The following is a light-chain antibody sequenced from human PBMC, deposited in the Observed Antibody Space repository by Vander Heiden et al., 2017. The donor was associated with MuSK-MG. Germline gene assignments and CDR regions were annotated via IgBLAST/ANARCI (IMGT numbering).Light chain of an antibody. Sequence: ELVMTQYPATLSVSPGERATLSCRASQSVSSKVVWYQHKPGQAPRLLIYGASTRAIGIPARFSGSGSGTEFTLTISRLQSEDFAVYFCQQYDNWPSYTFGQGTKLEIK. CDR3: QQYDNWPSYT. CDR2: GAS. J-gene: IGKJ2*01. V-gene: IGKV3-15*01. CDR1: QSVSSK.